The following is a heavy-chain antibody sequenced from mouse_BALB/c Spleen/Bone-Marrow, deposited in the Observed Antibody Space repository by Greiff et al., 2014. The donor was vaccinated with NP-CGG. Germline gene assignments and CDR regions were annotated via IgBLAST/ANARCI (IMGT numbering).Heavy chain of an antibody. CDR3: ASYRYAWYFDV. CDR2: IDPANGNT. Sequence: EVQLQQSGAELVKPGASVKLSCTASGFNIKDTYLHWVKQRPEQGLEWIGRIDPANGNTKYDPKFQGKATITADTSSNTAYLQLGSLTSGDTAVYYCASYRYAWYFDVWGAGTTVTVSS. J-gene: IGHJ1*01. V-gene: IGHV14-3*02. D-gene: IGHD2-14*01. CDR1: GFNIKDTY.